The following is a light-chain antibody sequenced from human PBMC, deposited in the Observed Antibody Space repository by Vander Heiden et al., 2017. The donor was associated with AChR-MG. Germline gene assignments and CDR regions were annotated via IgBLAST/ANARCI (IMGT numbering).Light chain of an antibody. CDR3: QSADISGGWV. CDR2: KDS. Sequence: SYELTHPPSLSVSPGRTARITCSGDASPKQYVYWYPPRPGQAPMLVIYKDSERPSGIPERFSGSSSGTTVTLTISRAQAEDEADYYGQSADISGGWVFGGGTKLTVL. J-gene: IGLJ3*02. CDR1: ASPKQY. V-gene: IGLV3-25*03.